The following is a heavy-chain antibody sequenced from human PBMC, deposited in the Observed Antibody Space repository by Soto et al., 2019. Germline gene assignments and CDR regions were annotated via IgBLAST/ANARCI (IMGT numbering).Heavy chain of an antibody. CDR3: ASYHLNSYYCGVDV. V-gene: IGHV1-18*01. CDR1: GYTFTSYG. Sequence: QVQLVQSGAAVKKPGASVKVSCKASGYTFTSYGFSWVRQAPGQGLEWMGWISAYNGNTNYAQKLQGRVTMTTDTSTSTAYMELRSLRSDDTAVYYCASYHLNSYYCGVDVWGQGTTVTVSS. CDR2: ISAYNGNT. J-gene: IGHJ6*02.